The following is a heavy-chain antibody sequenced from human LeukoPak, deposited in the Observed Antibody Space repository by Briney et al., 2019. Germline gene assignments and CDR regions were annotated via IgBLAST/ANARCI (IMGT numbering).Heavy chain of an antibody. J-gene: IGHJ4*02. CDR3: ARGRGSDY. CDR2: IQPDGSER. D-gene: IGHD3-16*01. V-gene: IGHV3-7*05. Sequence: PGGSLRHSCEASGFTLSSYSRRWLCQAPGKELEGVANIQPDGSERYCVDAVKCRFTISRDNAKNSLYLQMNSLRAEDTAVYYCARGRGSDYWGQGTLVTVSS. CDR1: GFTLSSYS.